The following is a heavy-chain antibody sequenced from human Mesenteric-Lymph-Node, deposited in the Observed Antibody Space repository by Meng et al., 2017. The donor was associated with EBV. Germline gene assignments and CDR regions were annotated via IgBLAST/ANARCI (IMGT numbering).Heavy chain of an antibody. D-gene: IGHD2/OR15-2a*01. CDR2: LYWDDDK. CDR1: GFSLTTGGVG. Sequence: QTTLKEPGPTLVKPTQTLTLPCTFSGFSLTTGGVGVGWIRQPPGKVLEWLAVLYWDDDKRYSPSLQNRLSITKDTSKNQVVLTMTKVYPVDTATYYCAHSFTTSGNWFDYWGQGALVTVSS. V-gene: IGHV2-5*02. CDR3: AHSFTTSGNWFDY. J-gene: IGHJ5*01.